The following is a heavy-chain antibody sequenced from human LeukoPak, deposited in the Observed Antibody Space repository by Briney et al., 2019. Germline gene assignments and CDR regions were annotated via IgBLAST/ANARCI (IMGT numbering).Heavy chain of an antibody. CDR3: ARDLGGSYSYYYYMDV. J-gene: IGHJ6*03. D-gene: IGHD1-26*01. CDR1: GFTFSSYS. V-gene: IGHV3-21*01. Sequence: GGSLRLSCAASGFTFSSYSMNWVRQAPGKGLECVSSISSSSSYIYYADSVKGRFTISRDNAKNSLYLQMNSLRAEDTAVYYCARDLGGSYSYYYYMDVWGKGTTVTVSS. CDR2: ISSSSSYI.